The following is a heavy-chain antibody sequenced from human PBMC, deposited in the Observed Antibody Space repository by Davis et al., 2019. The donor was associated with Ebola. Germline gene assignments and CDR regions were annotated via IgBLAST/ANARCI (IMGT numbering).Heavy chain of an antibody. CDR1: GFTISAYA. Sequence: GESLKISCAASGFTISAYAMTWLRQAPGRGLEFVSSISGSGGGDTTYYADSVKGRFTISRDNSRNTLFLQMNSLRDEDTAVYYCARDALRSSWWESNFDYWGQGTLVTVSS. J-gene: IGHJ4*02. D-gene: IGHD6-13*01. V-gene: IGHV3-23*01. CDR3: ARDALRSSWWESNFDY. CDR2: ISGSGGGDTT.